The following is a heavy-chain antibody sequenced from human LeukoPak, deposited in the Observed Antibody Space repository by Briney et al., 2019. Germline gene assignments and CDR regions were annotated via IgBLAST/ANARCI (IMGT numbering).Heavy chain of an antibody. V-gene: IGHV4-4*02. D-gene: IGHD2-2*02. CDR2: IYHSGST. Sequence: TSETLSLTCAVSGGSISSSNWWSWVRQPPGKGLEWIGEIYHSGSTSYNPSLKSRVTISVDKSKNQFSLKLSSVTAADTAVYYCASLPYCSSTSCYTSNWFDPWGQGTLVTVSS. J-gene: IGHJ5*02. CDR1: GGSISSSNW. CDR3: ASLPYCSSTSCYTSNWFDP.